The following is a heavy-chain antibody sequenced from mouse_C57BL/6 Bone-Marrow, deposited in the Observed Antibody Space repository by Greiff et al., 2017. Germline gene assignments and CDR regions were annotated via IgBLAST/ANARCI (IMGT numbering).Heavy chain of an antibody. J-gene: IGHJ2*01. V-gene: IGHV5-17*01. CDR1: GFTFSDYG. D-gene: IGHD1-1*01. CDR3: ARRGHGSSLDY. CDR2: ISSGSSTI. Sequence: EVMLVESGGGLVKPGGSLKLSCAASGFTFSDYGMHWVRQAPEQGLEWVAYISSGSSTIHYADTVKGRFTISRANAKITLFLQMTRLRSEDTAMYYCARRGHGSSLDYWGQGTTLTVSS.